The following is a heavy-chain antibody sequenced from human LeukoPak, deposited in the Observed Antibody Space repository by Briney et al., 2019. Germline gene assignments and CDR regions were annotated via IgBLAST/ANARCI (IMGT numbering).Heavy chain of an antibody. J-gene: IGHJ4*02. CDR3: ARQLGPKISFDY. CDR1: GGSFSGYY. V-gene: IGHV4-34*01. Sequence: SETLSLTCAVYGGSFSGYYWSWIRQPPGKGLEWIGEINHSGSTNYNPSLKGRVTISVDTSKNQFSLKLSSVTAADTAVYYCARQLGPKISFDYWGQGTLVTVSS. D-gene: IGHD7-27*01. CDR2: INHSGST.